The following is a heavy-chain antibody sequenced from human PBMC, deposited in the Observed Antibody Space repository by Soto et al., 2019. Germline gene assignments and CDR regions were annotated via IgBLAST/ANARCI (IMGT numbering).Heavy chain of an antibody. J-gene: IGHJ5*02. V-gene: IGHV1-69*02. CDR1: GGTFSSYT. D-gene: IGHD3-10*01. CDR2: IIPILGIA. CDR3: ARGNYGSGSYYNEWFDP. Sequence: SVKVSCKASGGTFSSYTISWVRQAPGQGLEWMGRIIPILGIANYAQKFQGRVTITANKSTSTAYMELSSLRSEDTAVYYCARGNYGSGSYYNEWFDPWGQGTLVTVSS.